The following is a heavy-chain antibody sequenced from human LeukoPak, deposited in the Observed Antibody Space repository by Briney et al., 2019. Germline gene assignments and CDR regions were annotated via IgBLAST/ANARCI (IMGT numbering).Heavy chain of an antibody. V-gene: IGHV4-4*07. CDR1: GGSISSYY. D-gene: IGHD3-10*01. CDR3: PRVKRSYGSGSYAFDI. CDR2: IYTSGST. J-gene: IGHJ3*02. Sequence: SETLSLTCTVSGGSISSYYWSWIRQPAGKGLEWIGRIYTSGSTNYNPSLKSRVTMSVDTPKNQFSLKLSSVTPAATAVYYCPRVKRSYGSGSYAFDIWGQGTMVTVSS.